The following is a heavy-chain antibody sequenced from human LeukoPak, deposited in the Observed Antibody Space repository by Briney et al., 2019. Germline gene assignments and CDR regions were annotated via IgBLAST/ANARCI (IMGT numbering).Heavy chain of an antibody. J-gene: IGHJ4*02. V-gene: IGHV3-53*01. CDR2: IYSVGTT. CDR1: GFTVSNTF. CDR3: ARGSSWLDY. Sequence: PGGSLRLSYAAPGFTVSNTFMSWVRQAPGKGLEWVSVIYSVGTTYYADSVKGRFAISRDNSKNTLYLQMNSLRAEDTAVYYCARGSSWLDYWGQGTLVTVSS. D-gene: IGHD6-13*01.